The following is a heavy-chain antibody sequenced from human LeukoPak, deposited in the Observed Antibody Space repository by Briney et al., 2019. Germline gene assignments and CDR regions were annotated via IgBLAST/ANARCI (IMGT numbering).Heavy chain of an antibody. J-gene: IGHJ4*02. V-gene: IGHV3-30*18. Sequence: GRSLRLSCEASGFRLGDFGMHWVRQAPGKWLEWVSLISYNGNDKYYAGYVKYRFPISRETSNNRQYLQIDSLRTDGTAVDYCAKDFEAYCRGDCASFFDYWGRGNLVTASS. CDR3: AKDFEAYCRGDCASFFDY. CDR2: ISYNGNDK. D-gene: IGHD2-21*02. CDR1: GFRLGDFG.